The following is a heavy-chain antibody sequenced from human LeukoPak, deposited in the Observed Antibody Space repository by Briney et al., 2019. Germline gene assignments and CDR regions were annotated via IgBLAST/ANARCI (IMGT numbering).Heavy chain of an antibody. Sequence: SQTLSLTCAVSGGSISSGGYSWSWIRQPPGKGLEWIGYIYHSGSTYYNPSLKSRVTISVDRSKNQFSLKLSSVTAADTAVYYCAKVAAAGTLYFQHWGQGTLVTVSS. D-gene: IGHD6-13*01. V-gene: IGHV4-30-2*01. CDR2: IYHSGST. J-gene: IGHJ1*01. CDR1: GGSISSGGYS. CDR3: AKVAAAGTLYFQH.